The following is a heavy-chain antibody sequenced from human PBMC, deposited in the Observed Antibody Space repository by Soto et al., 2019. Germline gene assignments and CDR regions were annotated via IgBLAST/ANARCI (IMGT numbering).Heavy chain of an antibody. CDR1: GFTFSSYG. J-gene: IGHJ4*02. D-gene: IGHD2-21*02. Sequence: QVQLVESGGGVVQPGRSLRLSCAASGFTFSSYGMHWVRQAPGKGLEWVAVISYDGSNKYYADSVKGRFTISRDNSKITLYLQVNSLGAGDTAVYYCAKDSRIVVVTAPYDYWGQGTLVTASS. CDR3: AKDSRIVVVTAPYDY. V-gene: IGHV3-30*18. CDR2: ISYDGSNK.